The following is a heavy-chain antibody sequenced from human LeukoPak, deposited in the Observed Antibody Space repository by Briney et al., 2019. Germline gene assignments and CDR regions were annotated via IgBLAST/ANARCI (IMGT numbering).Heavy chain of an antibody. CDR2: ISGSGGST. V-gene: IGHV3-23*01. CDR3: AKDGYCSGGNCYSANDAFDI. D-gene: IGHD2-15*01. Sequence: SGGSLRLSCAASGFTFCSYGMSWVRQAPGKGLEWVSAISGSGGSTYYADSVKGRFTISIDNSKNTLYLQMNSLRAEDTATYYCAKDGYCSGGNCYSANDAFDIWGQGTMVTVSS. J-gene: IGHJ3*02. CDR1: GFTFCSYG.